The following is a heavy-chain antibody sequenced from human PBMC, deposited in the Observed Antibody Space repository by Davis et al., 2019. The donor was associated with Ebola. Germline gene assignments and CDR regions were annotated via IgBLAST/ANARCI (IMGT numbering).Heavy chain of an antibody. Sequence: SLTPSCGLSGFTLASYFMHCVRQALAKWLEWVAVIVYDGSNNYYADSVKGRFTISRDNSKNTLYLQMNSLRAEDTAVYYCAREGTIRGVNFDYWGQGTLVTVSS. CDR2: IVYDGSNN. D-gene: IGHD3-10*01. V-gene: IGHV3-30-3*01. CDR3: AREGTIRGVNFDY. J-gene: IGHJ4*02. CDR1: GFTLASYF.